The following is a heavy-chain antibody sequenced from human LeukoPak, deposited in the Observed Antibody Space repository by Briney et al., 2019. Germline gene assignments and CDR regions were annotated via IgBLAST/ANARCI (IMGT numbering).Heavy chain of an antibody. V-gene: IGHV1-69*13. CDR3: ARGLGYCSSTSCPFDY. Sequence: ASVKVSSKASGGTFSSYAISWVRQAPGQGLEWMGGIIPIFGTANYAQKFQGRVTITADESTSTAYMELSSLRSEDTAVYYCARGLGYCSSTSCPFDYWGQGTLVTVSS. CDR1: GGTFSSYA. J-gene: IGHJ4*02. D-gene: IGHD2-2*01. CDR2: IIPIFGTA.